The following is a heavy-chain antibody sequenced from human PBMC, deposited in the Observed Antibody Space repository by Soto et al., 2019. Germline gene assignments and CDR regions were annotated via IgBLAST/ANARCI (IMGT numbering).Heavy chain of an antibody. V-gene: IGHV1-24*01. CDR3: ATVSSGWYYFDY. Sequence: GASVKVSCKVSGYTLTELSMHWVRQAPGKGLEWMGGFDPEDGETIYAQKFQGRVTMTEDTSTDTAYMELSSLRSEDTAVYYCATVSSGWYYFDYWGQGTLVTVS. D-gene: IGHD6-19*01. CDR1: GYTLTELS. CDR2: FDPEDGET. J-gene: IGHJ4*02.